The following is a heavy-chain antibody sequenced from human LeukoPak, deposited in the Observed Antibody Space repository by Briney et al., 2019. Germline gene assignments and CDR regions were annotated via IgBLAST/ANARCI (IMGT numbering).Heavy chain of an antibody. Sequence: ASVKVSCKASGYTFTSYGISWVRQAPGQGLEWMGWISAYNGNTNYAQKLQGRVTMTTDTSTSTAYMELRSLRSDDTAVYYCARDGGDSTYYYDSSPYFDYWGQGTLVTVSS. J-gene: IGHJ4*02. D-gene: IGHD3-22*01. CDR1: GYTFTSYG. V-gene: IGHV1-18*01. CDR3: ARDGGDSTYYYDSSPYFDY. CDR2: ISAYNGNT.